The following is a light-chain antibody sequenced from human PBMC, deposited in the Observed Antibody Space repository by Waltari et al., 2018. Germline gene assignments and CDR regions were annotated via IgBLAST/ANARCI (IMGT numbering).Light chain of an antibody. CDR2: TVS. CDR3: MQGTHWPPWT. Sequence: DVVMTQSPLSLPVTLGQPASISCRSSQSLVHSDGNTYLNWFQQRPGQAPRRLIQTVSSRDSGVPDRFSGSGSGTDFTLKISRVEAEDVGVYYCMQGTHWPPWTFGQGTKVEIK. J-gene: IGKJ1*01. CDR1: QSLVHSDGNTY. V-gene: IGKV2-30*02.